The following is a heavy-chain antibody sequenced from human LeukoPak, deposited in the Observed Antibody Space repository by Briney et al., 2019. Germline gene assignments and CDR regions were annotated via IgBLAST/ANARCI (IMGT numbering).Heavy chain of an antibody. J-gene: IGHJ6*02. CDR3: ARDKDGMDV. CDR2: INPNSDGT. CDR1: GYTFTGYY. Sequence: ASVKVSCKASGYTFTGYYMHWVRQAPGQGLEWMGWINPNSDGTNYAQKFQGRVTMTRNTYISTAYMELRRLSSDHTVVYYCARDKDGMDVWGQGATVTVSS. V-gene: IGHV1-2*02.